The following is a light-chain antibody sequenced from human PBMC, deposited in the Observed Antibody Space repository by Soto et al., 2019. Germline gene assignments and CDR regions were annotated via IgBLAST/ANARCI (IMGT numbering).Light chain of an antibody. CDR1: SSDVGGYNY. CDR3: SSYTSSSTNV. CDR2: EVS. J-gene: IGLJ1*01. Sequence: QSVLTQPASVSGSPGQSITISCTGTSSDVGGYNYVSWHQQHPGKAPKLMIYEVSNRPSGVSNRFSGSKSGNTASLTISGLQAEDEADYYCSSYTSSSTNVLGTGTKVTVL. V-gene: IGLV2-14*01.